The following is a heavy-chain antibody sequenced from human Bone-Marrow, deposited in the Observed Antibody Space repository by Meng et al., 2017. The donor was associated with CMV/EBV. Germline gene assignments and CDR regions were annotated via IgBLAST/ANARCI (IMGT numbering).Heavy chain of an antibody. J-gene: IGHJ3*02. CDR1: GCSFTRSD. Sequence: ASVKVSCKASGCSFTRSDINWVRQATGQGLEWMGWMNPNSGNTGYAQKFQGRVTMTRDTSISTAYMELSSLRSDDTPVYYCARGPYTRHGAFDIWGQGTMVTVSS. V-gene: IGHV1-8*01. CDR3: ARGPYTRHGAFDI. CDR2: MNPNSGNT.